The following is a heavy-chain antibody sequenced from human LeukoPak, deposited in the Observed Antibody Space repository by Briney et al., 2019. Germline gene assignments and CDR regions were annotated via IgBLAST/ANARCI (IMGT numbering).Heavy chain of an antibody. Sequence: KPGGSLRLSCAASGFTFTDYYMTWIRQAPGKGLEWVSSISGGSRTMHYADSVKGRFTTSRDNAKNSLFLQMNSLRAEDTAVYYCARAGQSDYWGQGTLVTVSS. J-gene: IGHJ4*02. CDR3: ARAGQSDY. CDR2: ISGGSRTM. CDR1: GFTFTDYY. V-gene: IGHV3-11*01.